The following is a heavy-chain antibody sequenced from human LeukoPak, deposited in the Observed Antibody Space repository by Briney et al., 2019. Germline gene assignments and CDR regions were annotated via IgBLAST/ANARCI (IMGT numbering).Heavy chain of an antibody. CDR3: ARRGPIAVAGKDY. CDR1: GGSISSSSYY. J-gene: IGHJ4*02. V-gene: IGHV4-39*01. D-gene: IGHD6-19*01. CDR2: IYYSGST. Sequence: SETLSLTCTVSGGSISSSSYYWGWIRKPPGKGLEWIGSIYYSGSTYYNPSLKSRVTISVDTSKNQFSLKLSSVTAADTAVYYCARRGPIAVAGKDYWGQGTLVTVSS.